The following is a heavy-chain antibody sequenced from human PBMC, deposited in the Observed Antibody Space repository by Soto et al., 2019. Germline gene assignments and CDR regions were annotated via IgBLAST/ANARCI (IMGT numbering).Heavy chain of an antibody. V-gene: IGHV3-23*01. D-gene: IGHD6-19*01. CDR1: GFTFSSYA. CDR3: TASSGWYNAIDI. Sequence: GGSLRLSCAASGFTFSSYAMSWVRQAPGKGLEWVSAISGSGGSTYYADSVKGRFTISRDNSKNTLYLQMNSLRAEDTAVYYCTASSGWYNAIDIWGKATMVTVSS. J-gene: IGHJ3*02. CDR2: ISGSGGST.